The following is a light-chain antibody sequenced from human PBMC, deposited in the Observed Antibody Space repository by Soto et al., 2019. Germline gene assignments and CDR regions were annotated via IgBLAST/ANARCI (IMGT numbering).Light chain of an antibody. Sequence: QSALTQPASVSGSPGQSITISCTATSSDVGGYNYVSWYQQHPGKAPKLMIYDVSNRPSGVSNRFSGSKSGNTASLTISGLQAEDEADYYCSSYTSSSTPVVFGGGTKLTVL. V-gene: IGLV2-14*01. CDR1: SSDVGGYNY. CDR3: SSYTSSSTPVV. J-gene: IGLJ2*01. CDR2: DVS.